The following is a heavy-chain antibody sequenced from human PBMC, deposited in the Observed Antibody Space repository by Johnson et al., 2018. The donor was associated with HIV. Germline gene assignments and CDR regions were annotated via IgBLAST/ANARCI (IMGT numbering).Heavy chain of an antibody. CDR1: GFTFSDYY. D-gene: IGHD3-10*01. Sequence: QVQLVESGGGMVKPGGSLRLSCAPSGFTFSDYYMSWIRQAPVNGETTGYADSVKGRFTISRDSAKNFLYLQMNSLRAEDTALYYCARESKPFWYYYGSGSASAAFDIWGQGTMVIVSS. V-gene: IGHV3-11*01. J-gene: IGHJ3*02. CDR3: ARESKPFWYYYGSGSASAAFDI. CDR2: GETT.